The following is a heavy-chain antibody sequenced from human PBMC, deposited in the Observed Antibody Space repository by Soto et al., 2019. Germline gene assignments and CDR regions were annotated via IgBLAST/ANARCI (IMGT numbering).Heavy chain of an antibody. CDR2: IGTAGDT. CDR3: ARARDYGDYAGDAFDI. D-gene: IGHD4-17*01. J-gene: IGHJ3*02. V-gene: IGHV3-13*01. Sequence: EVQLVESGGGLVQPGGSLRLSCAASGFTFSSYDMHWVRQATGKGLEWVSAIGTAGDTYYPGSVKGRFTIARENAKNFLYLQMNSLRAGDTAVYYCARARDYGDYAGDAFDIWGQGTMVTVSS. CDR1: GFTFSSYD.